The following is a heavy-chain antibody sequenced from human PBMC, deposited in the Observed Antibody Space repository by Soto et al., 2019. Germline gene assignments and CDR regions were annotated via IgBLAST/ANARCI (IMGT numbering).Heavy chain of an antibody. CDR3: AIGPRMWLAGGGY. D-gene: IGHD6-19*01. CDR2: INHSGIT. CDR1: GGSFSGYY. V-gene: IGHV4-34*01. J-gene: IGHJ4*02. Sequence: SETLSLTCAVYGGSFSGYYWSWIRQPPGKGLEWLGEINHSGITDYNPSLKSRITISIDTSKKQFSLKLNSVTAADTAVYYCAIGPRMWLAGGGYWGQGTQVTVS.